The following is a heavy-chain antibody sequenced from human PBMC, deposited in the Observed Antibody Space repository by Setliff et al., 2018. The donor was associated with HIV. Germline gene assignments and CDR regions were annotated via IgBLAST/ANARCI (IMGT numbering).Heavy chain of an antibody. CDR1: GGSINTYY. CDR2: FYTSGST. Sequence: PSETLSLTCTVSGGSINTYYWSWIRQPAGKGLEWIGRFYTSGSTNYNPSLKSRVTMSVDASERHFSLRMTSTTAADTAIYYCARGVPLLPPNFWGQGTLVTVSS. V-gene: IGHV4-4*07. D-gene: IGHD2-15*01. CDR3: ARGVPLLPPNF. J-gene: IGHJ4*02.